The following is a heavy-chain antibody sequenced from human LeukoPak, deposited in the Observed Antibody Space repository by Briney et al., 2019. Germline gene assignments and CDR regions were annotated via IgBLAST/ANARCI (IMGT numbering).Heavy chain of an antibody. V-gene: IGHV1-69*04. CDR3: ASAQDYYYYGMDV. Sequence: ASVKVSCKASGGTFSSYAISWVRQAPGQGLEWMGRIIPILGIANYAQKFQGRVTITADKSTSTAYMELSSLRSEDTAVYYCASAQDYYYYGMDVWGQGTTVTVSS. J-gene: IGHJ6*02. CDR2: IIPILGIA. CDR1: GGTFSSYA.